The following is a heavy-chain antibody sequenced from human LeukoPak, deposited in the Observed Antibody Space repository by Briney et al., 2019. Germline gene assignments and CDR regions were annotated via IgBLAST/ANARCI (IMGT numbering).Heavy chain of an antibody. D-gene: IGHD3-9*01. Sequence: SETLSLTCTVSGGSISSNSYYWGWIRQPPGKGLEWIGSIYYSGSTYYNPSLKSRVSVSVDTSKNQFSLKLSSVTAADTAVYYCARGSSSGYDLRYPVFDYWGQGTLVTVSS. CDR1: GGSISSNSYY. V-gene: IGHV4-39*07. CDR2: IYYSGST. J-gene: IGHJ4*02. CDR3: ARGSSSGYDLRYPVFDY.